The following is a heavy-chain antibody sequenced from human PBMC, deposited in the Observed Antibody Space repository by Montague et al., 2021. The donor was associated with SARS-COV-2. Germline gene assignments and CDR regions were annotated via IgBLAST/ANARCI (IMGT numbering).Heavy chain of an antibody. CDR2: IFLNGEQ. D-gene: IGHD3-16*02. CDR1: GFSLNNRLG. J-gene: IGHJ4*02. CDR3: ARIRSDPPLLYLGVWDYYFDF. Sequence: PVLVKPTQTLTLTCTVSGFSLNNRLGVTWIRQPPGKALEWLAHIFLNGEQSVTTSLKTRVTVSRDTSKNQVVLSMTNVDPADTATYYCARIRSDPPLLYLGVWDYYFDFWGQGILVSVSS. V-gene: IGHV2-26*01.